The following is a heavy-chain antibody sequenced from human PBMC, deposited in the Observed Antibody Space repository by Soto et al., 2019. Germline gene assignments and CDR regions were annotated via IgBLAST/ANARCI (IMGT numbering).Heavy chain of an antibody. CDR2: ISAYNGQT. D-gene: IGHD3-3*01. J-gene: IGHJ5*02. CDR3: ARDPHEFWSSYVFDP. Sequence: ASVKVSCKASGYPFDMYGINWVRQAPGQRLEWMGWISAYNGQTDYAQNFQGRVTMATDTSTNTAYMELRNLRSDDTAVYYCARDPHEFWSSYVFDPWGPGTLVTVSS. CDR1: GYPFDMYG. V-gene: IGHV1-18*01.